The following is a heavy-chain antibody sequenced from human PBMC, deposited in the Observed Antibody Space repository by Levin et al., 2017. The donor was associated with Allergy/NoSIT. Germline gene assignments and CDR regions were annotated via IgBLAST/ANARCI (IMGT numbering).Heavy chain of an antibody. J-gene: IGHJ2*01. CDR2: IDPSDSYT. D-gene: IGHD5-18*01. V-gene: IGHV5-10-1*01. CDR1: GYSFTSYW. Sequence: ASVKVSCKGSGYSFTSYWISWVRQMPGKGLEWMGRIDPSDSYTNYSPSFQGHVTISADKSISTAYLQWSSLKASDTAMYYCASRVDTAMGQFDRWGRGTLVTVSS. CDR3: ASRVDTAMGQFDR.